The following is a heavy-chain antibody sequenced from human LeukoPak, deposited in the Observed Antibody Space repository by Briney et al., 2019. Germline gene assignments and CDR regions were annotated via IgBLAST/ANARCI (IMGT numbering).Heavy chain of an antibody. CDR2: IYSGGGT. J-gene: IGHJ3*02. CDR3: ARAVGVTAIHNAFDI. V-gene: IGHV3-66*02. D-gene: IGHD2-21*02. CDR1: GFTFSSYS. Sequence: GGSLRLSCAASGFTFSSYSMNWVRQAPGKGLEWVSVIYSGGGTDYADSVKGRFTISRDNSKNTLYLQMNSLRAEDTAVYYCARAVGVTAIHNAFDIWGQGTMVTVSS.